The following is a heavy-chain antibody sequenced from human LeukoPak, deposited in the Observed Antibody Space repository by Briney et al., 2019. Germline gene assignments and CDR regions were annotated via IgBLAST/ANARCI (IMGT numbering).Heavy chain of an antibody. J-gene: IGHJ5*02. D-gene: IGHD3-3*01. CDR3: ARGRITIFGRWFDP. CDR2: ISSNGGST. CDR1: GFTFSSYA. Sequence: GGSLRLSCAACGFTFSSYAMHLVRQAPGKGLDYVSAISSNGGSTYYANSVKGRFTISRDNSKNTLYLQMGSLRAEDMAVYYCARGRITIFGRWFDPWGQGTLVTVSS. V-gene: IGHV3-64*01.